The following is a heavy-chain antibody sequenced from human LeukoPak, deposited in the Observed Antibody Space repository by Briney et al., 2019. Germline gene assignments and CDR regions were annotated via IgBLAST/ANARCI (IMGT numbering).Heavy chain of an antibody. Sequence: LSGGSLRLSCAASGFTFSSYAMSWVRQAPGKGLEWVSVISGSGRSTDYADSVKGRFTISRDNSKNTLYLQLNSLRAEGTAIYSCAKDIGSGSGYFDYWGQGTLVTVSS. CDR1: GFTFSSYA. J-gene: IGHJ4*02. CDR2: ISGSGRST. D-gene: IGHD3-10*01. V-gene: IGHV3-23*01. CDR3: AKDIGSGSGYFDY.